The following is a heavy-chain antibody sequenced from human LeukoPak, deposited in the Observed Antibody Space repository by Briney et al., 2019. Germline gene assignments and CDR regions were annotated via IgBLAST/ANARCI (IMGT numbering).Heavy chain of an antibody. J-gene: IGHJ5*02. Sequence: ASLKVSSKASVYTFTVYYMHWVPHAPGQGLEWMGWINPNSGGTNYEQKFQGRVIMTRDPSISTAYMELSRLRSDDTAVYYCARHMTTANNWFDPWGQGTLVTVSS. CDR3: ARHMTTANNWFDP. D-gene: IGHD4-17*01. CDR2: INPNSGGT. V-gene: IGHV1-2*02. CDR1: VYTFTVYY.